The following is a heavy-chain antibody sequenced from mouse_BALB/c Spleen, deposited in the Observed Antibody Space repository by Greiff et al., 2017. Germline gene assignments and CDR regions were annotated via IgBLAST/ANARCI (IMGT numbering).Heavy chain of an antibody. CDR1: GDSITSGY. CDR2: ISYSGST. CDR3: ARSEYGNYAFAY. V-gene: IGHV3-8*02. Sequence: EVQLQQSGPSLVKPSQTLSLTCSVTGDSITSGYWNWIRKFPGNKLEYMGYISYSGSTYYNPSLKSRISITRDTSKNQYYLQLNSVTTEDTATYYCARSEYGNYAFAYWGQGTLVTVSA. J-gene: IGHJ3*01. D-gene: IGHD2-10*02.